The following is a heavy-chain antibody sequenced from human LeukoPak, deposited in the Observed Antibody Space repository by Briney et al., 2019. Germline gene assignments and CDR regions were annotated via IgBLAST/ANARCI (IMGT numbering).Heavy chain of an antibody. Sequence: SVTVSCRASGGTFSSYAISWVRQAPGQGLEWMGGIIPIFGTANYAQKFQGRVTITADESTSTAYMELSSLRSEDTAVYYCAREGGYYDSSGYFFHFDYWGQGTLVTVSS. CDR1: GGTFSSYA. J-gene: IGHJ4*02. V-gene: IGHV1-69*13. D-gene: IGHD3-22*01. CDR2: IIPIFGTA. CDR3: AREGGYYDSSGYFFHFDY.